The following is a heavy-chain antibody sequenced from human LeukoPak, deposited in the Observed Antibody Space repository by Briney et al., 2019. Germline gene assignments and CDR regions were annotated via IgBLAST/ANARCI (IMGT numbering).Heavy chain of an antibody. J-gene: IGHJ3*02. CDR3: ARDVQEEVTYCGGEDNPPRRVCPPGSPRYAFDI. V-gene: IGHV4-31*03. CDR1: GGSISSGGYY. CDR2: IYYSGST. D-gene: IGHD2-21*01. Sequence: SQTLSLTCTVSGGSISSGGYYWSWIRQHPGKGLEWIGCIYYSGSTYYNPSLKSRVTISVDTSKNQFSLKLSSVTAADTAVYYCARDVQEEVTYCGGEDNPPRRVCPPGSPRYAFDIWGQGTMVTVSS.